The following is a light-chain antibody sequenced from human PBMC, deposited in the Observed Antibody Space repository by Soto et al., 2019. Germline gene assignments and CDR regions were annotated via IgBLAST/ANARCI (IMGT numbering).Light chain of an antibody. V-gene: IGKV3D-15*01. CDR2: GAS. CDR1: QSVRSTY. CDR3: QQYNNWPPLT. J-gene: IGKJ4*01. Sequence: IVLTQSPGTLSLSPGERATLSCRASQSVRSTYLAWYQQRPGQAPRLLIYGASSRATGVPARFSGSGSGTEFTLTISSLQSEDFAVYYCQQYNNWPPLTFGGGTKVDIK.